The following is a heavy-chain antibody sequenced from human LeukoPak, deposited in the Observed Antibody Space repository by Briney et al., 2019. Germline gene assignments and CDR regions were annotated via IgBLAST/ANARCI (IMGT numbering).Heavy chain of an antibody. CDR3: AKVRKRYCSGGSCSGSFDY. CDR2: ISWNSGSI. Sequence: GGSLRLSCAASGFTFDDYAMHWVRQAPGKGLEWVSGISWNSGSIGYADSVKGRFTISRDNAKNSLYLQMNSLRAEDTALYYCAKVRKRYCSGGSCSGSFDYWGQGTLVTVSS. J-gene: IGHJ4*02. D-gene: IGHD2-15*01. V-gene: IGHV3-9*01. CDR1: GFTFDDYA.